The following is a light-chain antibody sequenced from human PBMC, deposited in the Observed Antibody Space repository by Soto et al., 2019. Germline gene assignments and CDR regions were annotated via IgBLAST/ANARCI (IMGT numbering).Light chain of an antibody. V-gene: IGKV1-5*03. CDR1: QSISGS. CDR2: EAS. Sequence: DIQMTQSPSTLSASVGDRVTITCRASQSISGSLAWYQQKPGKAPKLLIYEASNLXXGVPSRFSGSGSGTXXXXXXXXXXXDDSASYYCQQYNGFWTFGQGTRVEIK. CDR3: QQYNGFWT. J-gene: IGKJ1*01.